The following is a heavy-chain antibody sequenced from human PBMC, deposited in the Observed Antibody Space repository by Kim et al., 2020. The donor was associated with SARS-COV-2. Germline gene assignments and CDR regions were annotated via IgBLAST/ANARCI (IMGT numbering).Heavy chain of an antibody. CDR2: INPNSGDT. V-gene: IGHV1-2*06. D-gene: IGHD3-3*01. CDR3: ARDSLVFGVVIPSLGYYGMYV. Sequence: ASVKVSCKASGYTFTGYYMHWVRQAPGQGLEWMGRINPNSGDTNYAQKFQGRVTMTRDTSISTAYMELSRLRSDDTAVYYCARDSLVFGVVIPSLGYYGMYVWGQGTTVTVTS. CDR1: GYTFTGYY. J-gene: IGHJ6*02.